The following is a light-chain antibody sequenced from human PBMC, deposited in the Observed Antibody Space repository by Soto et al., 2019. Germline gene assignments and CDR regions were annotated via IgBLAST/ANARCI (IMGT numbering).Light chain of an antibody. CDR2: LEGSGSY. CDR3: ETWDTNTWV. Sequence: QLVLTQSSSASASLGSSVKLTCTLSSGHSSYIIAWHQQQPGKAPRYLMKLEGSGSYNXXXGXXXRFSGSSSGADRYLTXXXXXXXXXAXYYCETWDTNTWVFGGGTKLTVL. V-gene: IGLV4-60*01. J-gene: IGLJ3*02. CDR1: SGHSSYI.